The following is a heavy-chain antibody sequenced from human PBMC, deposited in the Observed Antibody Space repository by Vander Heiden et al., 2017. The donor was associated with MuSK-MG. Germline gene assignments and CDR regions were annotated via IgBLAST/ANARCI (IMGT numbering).Heavy chain of an antibody. CDR3: ARRTNYDILTGYHETLDY. Sequence: QVQLQQWGAGLLKPSETLSLTCAVYGGSFSGYYWRWIRQPPGKGLEWIGEIHHSGRTNYNPSLKCRVTISVDTSKNQFSLKLSSVTAADTAVYYCARRTNYDILTGYHETLDYWGQGTLVTVSS. V-gene: IGHV4-34*01. J-gene: IGHJ4*02. CDR2: IHHSGRT. CDR1: GGSFSGYY. D-gene: IGHD3-9*01.